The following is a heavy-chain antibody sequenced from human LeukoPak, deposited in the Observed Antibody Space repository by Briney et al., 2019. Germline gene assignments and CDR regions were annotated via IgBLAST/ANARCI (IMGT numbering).Heavy chain of an antibody. CDR2: ISYDGSNK. D-gene: IGHD6-13*01. Sequence: PGGSLRLSCAASGFIFSSYSMNWVRQAPGKGLEWVAVISYDGSNKYYADSVKGRFTISRDNSKNTLYLQMNSLRAEDTAVYYCAGSIAAADYFDYWGQGTLVTVSS. CDR1: GFIFSSYS. CDR3: AGSIAAADYFDY. J-gene: IGHJ4*02. V-gene: IGHV3-30*03.